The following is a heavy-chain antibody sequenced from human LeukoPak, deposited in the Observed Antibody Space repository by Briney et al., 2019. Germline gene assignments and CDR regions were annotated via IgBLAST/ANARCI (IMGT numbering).Heavy chain of an antibody. CDR1: GFTFNNYN. Sequence: SGGSLRLSCAASGFTFNNYNMNWVRQAPGKALEWVSSITSSGTYIFYADSVKGRFTISRDNAKNSLYLQMNSLGPEDTAVYYCARDPYSGNYGNYYYYYMDVWGKGTTVTIPS. CDR3: ARDPYSGNYGNYYYYYMDV. CDR2: ITSSGTYI. V-gene: IGHV3-21*01. J-gene: IGHJ6*03. D-gene: IGHD1-26*01.